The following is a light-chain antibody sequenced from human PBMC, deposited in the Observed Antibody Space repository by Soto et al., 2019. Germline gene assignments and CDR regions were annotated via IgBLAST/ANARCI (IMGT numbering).Light chain of an antibody. V-gene: IGKV3-15*01. Sequence: EIVMTQSPATLSVSPGERATLSCRASQSVGRNLAWYQQKPGQAPRLLIYGASTRATGIPARFSGSGSGTEFNLTISSLQSEDFAIYACQQYNHWPPRTFGGGTKVQIK. CDR1: QSVGRN. CDR3: QQYNHWPPRT. J-gene: IGKJ4*01. CDR2: GAS.